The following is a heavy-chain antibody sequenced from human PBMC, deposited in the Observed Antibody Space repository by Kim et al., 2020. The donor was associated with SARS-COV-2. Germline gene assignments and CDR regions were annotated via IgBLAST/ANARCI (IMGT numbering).Heavy chain of an antibody. D-gene: IGHD7-27*01. V-gene: IGHV3-33*06. CDR3: AKSAQMDDNWGLSGYYGMDV. J-gene: IGHJ6*02. Sequence: GGSLRLSCAASGFTFSSYGMHWVRQAPGKGLEWVAVIWYDGSNKYYADSVKGRFTISRDNSKNTLYLQMNSLRAEDTAVYYCAKSAQMDDNWGLSGYYGMDVWGQGTTVTVSS. CDR1: GFTFSSYG. CDR2: IWYDGSNK.